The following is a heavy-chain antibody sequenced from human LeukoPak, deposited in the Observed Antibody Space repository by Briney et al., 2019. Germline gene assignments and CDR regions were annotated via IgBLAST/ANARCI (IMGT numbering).Heavy chain of an antibody. CDR3: AKAPPDSYYYYYGMDV. CDR2: ISGSGGST. D-gene: IGHD5-18*01. V-gene: IGHV3-23*01. Sequence: GGSLRLSCAASGFTFSSYAMTWVRQAPGKGLEWVSAISGSGGSTYYADSVKGRFSISRDSSKNTLYLQMNSLRAEDTAVYYCAKAPPDSYYYYYGMDVWGQGTTVTVSS. J-gene: IGHJ6*02. CDR1: GFTFSSYA.